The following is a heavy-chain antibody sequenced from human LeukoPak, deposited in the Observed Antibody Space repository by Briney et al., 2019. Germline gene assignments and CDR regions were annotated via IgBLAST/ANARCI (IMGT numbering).Heavy chain of an antibody. CDR3: ARAGFGGNSGQFDF. CDR1: GYSFNTYW. J-gene: IGHJ4*02. Sequence: GESLKISCKASGYSFNTYWFAWVRQMPGKGLEWMGMIFPGDSDTRYSPSFQGQVTITADKSTSTAYLQWDTLRASDTAIYYCARAGFGGNSGQFDFWGQGTLVTVSS. CDR2: IFPGDSDT. V-gene: IGHV5-51*01. D-gene: IGHD4-23*01.